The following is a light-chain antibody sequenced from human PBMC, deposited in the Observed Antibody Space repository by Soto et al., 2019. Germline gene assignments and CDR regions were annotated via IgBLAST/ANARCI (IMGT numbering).Light chain of an antibody. CDR2: ENN. Sequence: QSVLTQPPSVSAAPGQKVTISCSGSSSNLGNHYVSWYQQLPGTAPKLLIYENNKRPSGIPDRFSGSKSGTSATLGITGLQTGDEADYYCGTGDSSLSAGVFGTGTKLTVL. J-gene: IGLJ1*01. CDR1: SSNLGNHY. V-gene: IGLV1-51*02. CDR3: GTGDSSLSAGV.